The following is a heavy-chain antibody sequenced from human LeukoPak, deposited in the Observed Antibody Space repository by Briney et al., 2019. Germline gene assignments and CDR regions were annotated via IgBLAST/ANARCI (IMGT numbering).Heavy chain of an antibody. V-gene: IGHV3-30*02. CDR1: GFTFSSYG. Sequence: PGGSLRLSCAASGFTFSSYGMHWVRQAPGKGLEWVAFIRYDGSNKYYADSVKGRFTISRDNSKNTLYLQMNSLRAEDTAVYYCAKDEGRFGELLPFAWGQGTLVTVSS. D-gene: IGHD3-10*01. J-gene: IGHJ5*02. CDR3: AKDEGRFGELLPFA. CDR2: IRYDGSNK.